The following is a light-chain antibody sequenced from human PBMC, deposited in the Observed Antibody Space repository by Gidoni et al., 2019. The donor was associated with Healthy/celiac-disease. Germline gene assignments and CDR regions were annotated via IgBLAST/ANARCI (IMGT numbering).Light chain of an antibody. Sequence: DIVMTQPPDSLAVSPGERATINCKSSQSVLYSSNNKNYLAWYQQKPGQPPKLLIYWASTRESGVPDRFSGSGSGTDFTLTISSLQAEDVAVYYCQQYYSTPQTFGQXTKVEIK. CDR2: WAS. V-gene: IGKV4-1*01. CDR3: QQYYSTPQT. J-gene: IGKJ1*01. CDR1: QSVLYSSNNKNY.